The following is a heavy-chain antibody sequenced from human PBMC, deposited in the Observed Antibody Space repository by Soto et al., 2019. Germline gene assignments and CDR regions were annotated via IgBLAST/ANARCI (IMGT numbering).Heavy chain of an antibody. D-gene: IGHD6-19*01. V-gene: IGHV4-39*01. J-gene: IGHJ5*02. CDR1: GGSISGSSYY. CDR2: VHYSGST. CDR3: VCVAGTGSWFDP. Sequence: SETLSLTCTVSGGSISGSSYYWGWIRQPPGKGLECIGSVHYSGSTDYNPSLKSRVTISVDTSKNQFSLKLTSVTAADTAVYYCVCVAGTGSWFDPWGQGTLVTVSS.